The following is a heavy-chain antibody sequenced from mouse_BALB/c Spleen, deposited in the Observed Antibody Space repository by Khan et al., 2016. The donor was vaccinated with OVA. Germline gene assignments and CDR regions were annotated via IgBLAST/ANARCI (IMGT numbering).Heavy chain of an antibody. V-gene: IGHV14-1*02. CDR2: IDPENDNT. D-gene: IGHD2-3*01. J-gene: IGHJ3*01. CDR1: GFDIKDYY. CDR3: ARDGYTRWFAY. Sequence: VQLKQSGAELVRPGALVNLSCKASGFDIKDYYMHWVKQSPEQGLEWIGWIDPENDNTIYDPNVQGKASITSDTSSNTAYLQLSSLTSEDTAVYYCARDGYTRWFAYWGQGTLVTVSA.